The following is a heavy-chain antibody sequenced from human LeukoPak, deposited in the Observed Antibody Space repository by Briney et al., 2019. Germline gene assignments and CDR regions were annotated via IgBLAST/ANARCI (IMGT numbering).Heavy chain of an antibody. J-gene: IGHJ4*02. V-gene: IGHV3-9*01. CDR3: ARDYYDSSGSDY. CDR2: ISWNSGSI. CDR1: GFIFNNYA. D-gene: IGHD3-22*01. Sequence: GGSLRLSCAGSGFIFNNYAMHWVRQPPGKGLEWVSGISWNSGSIDYADSVKGRFTISRDNAKNSLYLQMNSLRAEDTAVYYCARDYYDSSGSDYWGQGTLVTVSS.